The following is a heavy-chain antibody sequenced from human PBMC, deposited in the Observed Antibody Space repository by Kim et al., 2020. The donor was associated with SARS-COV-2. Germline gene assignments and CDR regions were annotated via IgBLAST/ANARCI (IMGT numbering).Heavy chain of an antibody. V-gene: IGHV3-66*01. CDR2: AGST. D-gene: IGHD1-1*01. J-gene: IGHJ4*02. Sequence: AGSTFYAGSVKGRFTIPRDISKNTVYLQMNSLRADDTAVYYCARGAGSDWGRGTLVTVSS. CDR3: ARGAGSD.